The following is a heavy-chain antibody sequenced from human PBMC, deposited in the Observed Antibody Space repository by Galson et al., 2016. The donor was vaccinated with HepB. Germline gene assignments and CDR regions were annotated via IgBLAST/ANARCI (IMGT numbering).Heavy chain of an antibody. CDR1: GFTFSNYA. Sequence: SLRLSCAASGFTFSNYAMTWVRQAPGKGLEWVSTINGGTRNTYYDDAVKGRFTISRDDSKNTVFLQMDGLAVQDTAVYYCAREVVSFCDADCHYLNFHGMDVWGQGTTVMVSS. V-gene: IGHV3-23*01. CDR2: INGGTRNT. J-gene: IGHJ6*02. CDR3: AREVVSFCDADCHYLNFHGMDV. D-gene: IGHD2-21*02.